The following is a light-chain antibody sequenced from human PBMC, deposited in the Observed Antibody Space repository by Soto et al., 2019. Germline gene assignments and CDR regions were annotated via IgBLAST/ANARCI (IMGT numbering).Light chain of an antibody. V-gene: IGKV2-30*01. CDR3: MQGTHWPPYT. J-gene: IGKJ2*01. CDR2: KVS. Sequence: DVVMTQSPLSLPVTLGQPASISCRSSQSLAYSDGNTYLNWFQQRPGQSPRRLIYKVSNRDSGVPDRLSGSESGTDFTLKISRVEAEDVGVYYCMQGTHWPPYTFGQGTKLEIK. CDR1: QSLAYSDGNTY.